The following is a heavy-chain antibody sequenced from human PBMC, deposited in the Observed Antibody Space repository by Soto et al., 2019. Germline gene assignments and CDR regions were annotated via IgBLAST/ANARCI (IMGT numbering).Heavy chain of an antibody. CDR1: EFTFSDYY. CDR2: ISSSGRTI. J-gene: IGHJ4*02. D-gene: IGHD3-9*01. CDR3: ARGTNFDWLIPRDYYLDY. V-gene: IGHV3-11*01. Sequence: QVQLVESGGGLVKPGGYLRLSCAASEFTFSDYYMTWIRQAPGKGLAWVSYISSSGRTINYADSVKGRFTISRDNAKNSLYLQMNSLRAEDTAVYYCARGTNFDWLIPRDYYLDYWGQGTLVAVSS.